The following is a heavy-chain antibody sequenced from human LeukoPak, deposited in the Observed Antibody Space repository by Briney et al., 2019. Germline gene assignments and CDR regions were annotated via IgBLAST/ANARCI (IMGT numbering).Heavy chain of an antibody. Sequence: SETLSLTCAVYGGSFSGYYWSWIRQPPGKGLEWIGEISHSGSTTNYNPSLKSRVTISVDTSKNQSSLKLSSVTAADTAVYYCASVELATTDFDYWGQGTLVTVSS. D-gene: IGHD5-24*01. V-gene: IGHV4-34*01. J-gene: IGHJ4*02. CDR3: ASVELATTDFDY. CDR1: GGSFSGYY. CDR2: ISHSGSTT.